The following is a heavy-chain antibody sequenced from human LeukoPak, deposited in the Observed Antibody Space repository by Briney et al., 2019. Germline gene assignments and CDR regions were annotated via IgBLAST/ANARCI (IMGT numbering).Heavy chain of an antibody. CDR1: GFAFSNYA. J-gene: IGHJ4*02. CDR3: ARDPGLEYPEFDY. V-gene: IGHV3-23*01. CDR2: ISASDDST. D-gene: IGHD2/OR15-2a*01. Sequence: GGSLRLSCAASGFAFSNYAMTWVRQAPGKGLEWVSTISASDDSTYHADSVEGRFTISRDNSYNALYLQMHSLRAEDTAIYYCARDPGLEYPEFDYWGQGTLVTVSS.